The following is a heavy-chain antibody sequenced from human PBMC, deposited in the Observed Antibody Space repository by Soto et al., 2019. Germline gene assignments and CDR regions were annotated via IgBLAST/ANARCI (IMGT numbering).Heavy chain of an antibody. D-gene: IGHD5-12*01. J-gene: IGHJ4*02. V-gene: IGHV4-4*02. Sequence: QVQLQESGPGLVKPSGTLSLTCAVSGVSISSSNWWSWVRQPPGKGLEWIGEIYHSGGTNYNPSLKRRVTISVNESKDHFSQKLSSVTAADTAVYSCARGGGYDFLDYWGQGTLVTVSS. CDR3: ARGGGYDFLDY. CDR2: IYHSGGT. CDR1: GVSISSSNW.